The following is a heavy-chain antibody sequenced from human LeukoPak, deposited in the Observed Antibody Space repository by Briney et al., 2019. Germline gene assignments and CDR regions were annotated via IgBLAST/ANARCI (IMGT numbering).Heavy chain of an antibody. CDR1: GDSISSNSYC. CDR3: ASYCGGDCYGAFDI. CDR2: INHSGST. J-gene: IGHJ3*02. V-gene: IGHV4-39*07. Sequence: SETLSLTCTISGDSISSNSYCWGWFRQPPEKGLEWIGEINHSGSTNYNPSLKSRVTISVDTSKNQFSLKVNSVTAADTAVYYCASYCGGDCYGAFDIWGQGTMVTVSS. D-gene: IGHD2-21*02.